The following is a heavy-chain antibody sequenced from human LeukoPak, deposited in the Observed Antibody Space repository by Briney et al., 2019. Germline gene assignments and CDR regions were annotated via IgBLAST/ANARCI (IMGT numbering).Heavy chain of an antibody. CDR2: IYYTGST. Sequence: PSETLSLTCTVSGGSISSYYWSWIRQPPGKGLECIGYIYYTGSTNYNPSLKSRVTISVDTSKNQFSLKLSSVTAADTAVYYCARHRWTGTFNFDYWGQGTLVTVSS. V-gene: IGHV4-59*01. CDR1: GGSISSYY. D-gene: IGHD1-1*01. J-gene: IGHJ4*02. CDR3: ARHRWTGTFNFDY.